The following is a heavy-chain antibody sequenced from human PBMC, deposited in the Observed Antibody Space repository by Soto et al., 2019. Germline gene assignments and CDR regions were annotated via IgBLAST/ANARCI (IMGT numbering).Heavy chain of an antibody. V-gene: IGHV1-69*01. D-gene: IGHD4-4*01. J-gene: IGHJ6*02. CDR2: IIPIFGTA. Sequence: QVQLVQSGAEVKKPGSSVKVSCKASGGTFSSYAISWVRQAPGPGLEWMGGIIPIFGTANYAQKFQGRVTITADESTNTAYMELSSLRSEDTAVYYCASSSNYPGNYYYGMDVWGQGTTVTVSS. CDR1: GGTFSSYA. CDR3: ASSSNYPGNYYYGMDV.